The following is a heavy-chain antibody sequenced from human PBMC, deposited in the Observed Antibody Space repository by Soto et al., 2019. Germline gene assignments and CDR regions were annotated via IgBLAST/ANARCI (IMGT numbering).Heavy chain of an antibody. CDR1: AFTVRSNY. D-gene: IGHD6-19*01. V-gene: IGHV3-53*01. CDR3: ARDVIAVAGSADY. J-gene: IGHJ4*02. Sequence: GGSLRLSCAASAFTVRSNYMSWVRQAPGKGLEWVPAISSDGGTYYTDSVKGRFTISRDNSKNTLYLQMNSLTAEDTAVYYCARDVIAVAGSADYWGQGTLVTVSS. CDR2: ISSDGGT.